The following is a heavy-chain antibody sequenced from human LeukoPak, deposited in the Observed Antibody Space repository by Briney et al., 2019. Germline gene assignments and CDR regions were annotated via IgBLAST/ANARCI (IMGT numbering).Heavy chain of an antibody. J-gene: IGHJ4*02. V-gene: IGHV3-64D*09. CDR2: ISSNGGST. CDR1: GFTFSNYA. Sequence: GGSLRLSCSASGFTFSNYAMHWVRQAPGKGLEYVSAISSNGGSTFYADSVKGRFTISRDNSKNTLYLQMGSLRAEDTAIYYCVKGVQYSGNYYTFDYWGQGTLVTVSS. CDR3: VKGVQYSGNYYTFDY. D-gene: IGHD1-26*01.